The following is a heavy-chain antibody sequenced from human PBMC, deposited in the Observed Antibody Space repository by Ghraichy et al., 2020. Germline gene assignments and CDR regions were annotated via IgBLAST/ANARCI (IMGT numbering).Heavy chain of an antibody. CDR3: AKVAAALFYP. CDR2: ISGSGGTT. V-gene: IGHV3-23*01. D-gene: IGHD6-25*01. CDR1: GVTFSSFD. Sequence: GGCLRLSCAASGVTFSSFDMTWARQAPGKGLEWVSSISGSGGTTYYADSVKGRFTISRDNSKNTLYLQMNSLRAEDTAVYYCAKVAAALFYPWGQGTLVTVSS. J-gene: IGHJ5*02.